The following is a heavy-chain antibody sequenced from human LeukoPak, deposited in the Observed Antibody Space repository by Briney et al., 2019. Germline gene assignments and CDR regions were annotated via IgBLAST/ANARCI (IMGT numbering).Heavy chain of an antibody. Sequence: SVKVSCKASGGTFSSYAISWVRQAPGQGLEWMGRIIPILGIANYAQKFQGRVTITADKSTSTAYMELSSLRSEDTAVYYCARDGSVGYSYGYYFDYWGQGTLVTVSS. CDR2: IIPILGIA. V-gene: IGHV1-69*04. CDR1: GGTFSSYA. CDR3: ARDGSVGYSYGYYFDY. D-gene: IGHD5-18*01. J-gene: IGHJ4*02.